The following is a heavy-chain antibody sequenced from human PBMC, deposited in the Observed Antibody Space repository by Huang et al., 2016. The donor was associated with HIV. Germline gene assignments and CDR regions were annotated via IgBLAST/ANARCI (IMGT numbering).Heavy chain of an antibody. CDR1: GFTVSAYG. V-gene: IGHV3-30*02. J-gene: IGHJ3*01. Sequence: QVRQVESGGGGVQPGASLTLSCEASGFTVSAYGMEWVRQALGKVLEWVSLIRYYGNNDYLIGSVKGRFTISRDNSNNTLYLRMNSLRPDDTAVYYCVKERGSSRARSSFDFWGQGTSVIVSS. D-gene: IGHD6-13*01. CDR3: VKERGSSRARSSFDF. CDR2: IRYYGNND.